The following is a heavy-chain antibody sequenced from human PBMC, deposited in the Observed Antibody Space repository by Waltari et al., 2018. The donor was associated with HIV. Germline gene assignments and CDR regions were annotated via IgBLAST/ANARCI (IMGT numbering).Heavy chain of an antibody. V-gene: IGHV4-4*07. Sequence: QVQLQESGPGLVKHSETLSLPCTVSGGSISSYYWSWIRQPAGKGLEWIGRIYTSGSTNYNPSLKSRVTMSVDTSKNQFSLKLSSVTAADTAVYYCARGWLRPPIAAAGMEGPMDVWGQGTTVTVSS. CDR3: ARGWLRPPIAAAGMEGPMDV. CDR2: IYTSGST. J-gene: IGHJ6*02. CDR1: GGSISSYY. D-gene: IGHD6-13*01.